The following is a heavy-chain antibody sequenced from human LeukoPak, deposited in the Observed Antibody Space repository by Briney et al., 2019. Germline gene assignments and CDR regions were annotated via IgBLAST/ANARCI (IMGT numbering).Heavy chain of an antibody. CDR1: GYTFTTYT. V-gene: IGHV1-3*01. CDR2: INAGNGNT. D-gene: IGHD5-12*01. Sequence: ASVKVSCKASGYTFTTYTMHWVRQAPGQRLEWMGWINAGNGNTKSSQKFQGRVTITRDTSASTAYMDLSSLRSEDTAVYYCARGRKWLRSFDYWGQGTLVTVSS. J-gene: IGHJ4*02. CDR3: ARGRKWLRSFDY.